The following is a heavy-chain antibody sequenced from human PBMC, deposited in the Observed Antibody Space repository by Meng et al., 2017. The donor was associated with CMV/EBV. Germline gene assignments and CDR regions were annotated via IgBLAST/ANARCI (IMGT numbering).Heavy chain of an antibody. D-gene: IGHD2-21*01. CDR1: GLTITDHY. Sequence: AAGLTITDHYVVWGRLEAGREREWVGRIRNRARNTPPSYHCSVRRRVTTSGNASKTSEYLQMNSTKDDEAAVYYCAGVWRGRWFAPWGQGTLVTVSS. CDR3: AGVWRGRWFAP. V-gene: IGHV3-72*01. CDR2: IRNRARNTPP. J-gene: IGHJ5*02.